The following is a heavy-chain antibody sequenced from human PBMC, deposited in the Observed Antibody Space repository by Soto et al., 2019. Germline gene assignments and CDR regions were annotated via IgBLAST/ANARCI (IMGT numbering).Heavy chain of an antibody. D-gene: IGHD4-4*01. CDR1: GGSISSYY. J-gene: IGHJ5*02. CDR2: IYYSGST. Sequence: SETLSLTCTVSGGSISSYYWSWIRQPPGKGLEWIGYIYYSGSTNYNPSLKSRVTISVDTSKNQFSLKLSSVTAADTAVYYCARGSTVPSGLAPWGQGTLVTVSS. CDR3: ARGSTVPSGLAP. V-gene: IGHV4-59*01.